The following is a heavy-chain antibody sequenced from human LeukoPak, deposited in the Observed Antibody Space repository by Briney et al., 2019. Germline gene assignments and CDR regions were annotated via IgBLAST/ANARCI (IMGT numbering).Heavy chain of an antibody. V-gene: IGHV5-51*01. CDR1: GYSFTSYW. J-gene: IGHJ6*02. CDR2: IYPGDSDT. CDR3: ARQGWYGDYPYYYYYGMDV. Sequence: GESLKISCKGSGYSFTSYWIGWVRQMPGKGLEWMGIIYPGDSDTRYSPSFQGQVTISADKSISTAYLQWSSLKASDTAMYYCARQGWYGDYPYYYYYGMDVWGQGTTVTVSS. D-gene: IGHD4-17*01.